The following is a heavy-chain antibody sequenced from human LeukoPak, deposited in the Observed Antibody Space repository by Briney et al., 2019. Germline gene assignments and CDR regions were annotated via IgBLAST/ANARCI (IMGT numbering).Heavy chain of an antibody. V-gene: IGHV4-30-4*01. CDR1: GGSISSGDYY. J-gene: IGHJ4*02. Sequence: SQTLSLACTVSGGSISSGDYYWSWIRQPPGKGLEWIGYIYYSGSTYYNPSLKSRVTISVDTSKNQFSLKLSSVTAADTAVYYCARDKVRGVISYYFDYWGQGTLVTVSS. CDR3: ARDKVRGVISYYFDY. D-gene: IGHD3-10*01. CDR2: IYYSGST.